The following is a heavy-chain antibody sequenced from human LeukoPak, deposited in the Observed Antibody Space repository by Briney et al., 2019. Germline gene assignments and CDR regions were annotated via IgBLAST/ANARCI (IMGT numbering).Heavy chain of an antibody. CDR3: ARGVRRFGELLD. J-gene: IGHJ4*02. V-gene: IGHV4-34*01. D-gene: IGHD3-10*01. CDR2: INHSGST. CDR1: GGSFSGYC. Sequence: SETLSLTCAVYGGSFSGYCWSWIRQPPGKGLEWIGEINHSGSTNYNPSLKSRVTISVDTSKNQFSLKLSSVTAADTAVYYCARGVRRFGELLDWGQGTLVTVSS.